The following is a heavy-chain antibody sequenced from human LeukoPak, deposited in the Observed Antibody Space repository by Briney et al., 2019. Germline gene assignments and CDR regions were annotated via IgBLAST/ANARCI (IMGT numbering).Heavy chain of an antibody. J-gene: IGHJ4*02. CDR2: ITDSSGST. CDR3: AKDHTSGWPKTFDY. Sequence: GGSLRLSCAASGFTFSIYDMSWVRQAPGKGLEWVSVITDSSGSTEYADSVKGRFTISRDNSKNTLYLQMHSLRAEDTAVYYCAKDHTSGWPKTFDYWGQGTLVTVSS. D-gene: IGHD6-19*01. V-gene: IGHV3-23*01. CDR1: GFTFSIYD.